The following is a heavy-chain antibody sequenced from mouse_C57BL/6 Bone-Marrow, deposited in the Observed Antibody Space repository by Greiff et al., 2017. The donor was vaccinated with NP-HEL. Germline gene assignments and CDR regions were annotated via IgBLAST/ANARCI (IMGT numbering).Heavy chain of an antibody. J-gene: IGHJ1*03. CDR3: ALTTVVADV. V-gene: IGHV1-64*01. Sequence: QVQLQQPGAELVKPGASVKLSCKASGYTFTSYWMHWVKQRPGQGLEWIGMIHPNSGSTNYNEKFKSKATLTVDKSYSTAYMQISSLTSEDSAVYYCALTTVVADVWGTGTTVTVSS. CDR2: IHPNSGST. CDR1: GYTFTSYW. D-gene: IGHD1-1*01.